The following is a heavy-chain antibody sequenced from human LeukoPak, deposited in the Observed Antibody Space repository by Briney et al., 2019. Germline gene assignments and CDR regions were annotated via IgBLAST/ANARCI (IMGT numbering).Heavy chain of an antibody. J-gene: IGHJ5*02. Sequence: PSQTLSLTCTVSGGSISSGDYYWSWIRQPPGKGLEWIGYIYYSGSTYYNPSLKSRVTISVDTSKNQFSVKLSSVTAADTAVYYCARLWFGELFSWFDPWGQGTLVTVSS. D-gene: IGHD3-10*01. CDR3: ARLWFGELFSWFDP. CDR1: GGSISSGDYY. CDR2: IYYSGST. V-gene: IGHV4-30-4*01.